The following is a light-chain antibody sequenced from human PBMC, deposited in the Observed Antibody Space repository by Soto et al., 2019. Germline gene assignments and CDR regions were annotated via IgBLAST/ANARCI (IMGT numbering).Light chain of an antibody. V-gene: IGKV3-11*01. CDR3: QQRSNWPPIT. CDR1: QRIAGY. Sequence: EIVLTQSPATLSLSPGERATLSCRASQRIAGYVAWYQKKPGQAPRRLIYDTSNRVTGGPARFSGSGSGTDFTLSISSLEPEDFAVYYCQQRSNWPPITFGQGTRLEIK. CDR2: DTS. J-gene: IGKJ5*01.